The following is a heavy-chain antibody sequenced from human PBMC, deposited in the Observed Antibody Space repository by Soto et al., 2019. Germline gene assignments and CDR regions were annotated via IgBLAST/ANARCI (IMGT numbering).Heavy chain of an antibody. J-gene: IGHJ6*02. Sequence: GASVKVSCKASGYTFTSYGISWVRQAPGQGLEWMGWISAYNGNTNYAQKLQGRVTMTTDTSTSTAYMELRSLRSDDTAVYYCARDNAGGYSSSWYGTHYYYYGMDVWGQGTTVTVSS. V-gene: IGHV1-18*01. CDR2: ISAYNGNT. D-gene: IGHD6-13*01. CDR1: GYTFTSYG. CDR3: ARDNAGGYSSSWYGTHYYYYGMDV.